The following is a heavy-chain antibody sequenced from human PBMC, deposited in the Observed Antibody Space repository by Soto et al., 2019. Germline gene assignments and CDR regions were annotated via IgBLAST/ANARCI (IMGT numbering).Heavy chain of an antibody. CDR2: ISYDGSNK. CDR1: GFTFSSYA. Sequence: PGGSLRLSCAASGFTFSSYAMHWVRQAPGKGLEWVAVISYDGSNKYYADSVKGRFTISRDNSKNTLYLQMNSLRAEDTAVYYCAREVLRFLEGAPEYMDVWGQGTTVTVSS. CDR3: AREVLRFLEGAPEYMDV. J-gene: IGHJ6*02. V-gene: IGHV3-30-3*01. D-gene: IGHD3-3*01.